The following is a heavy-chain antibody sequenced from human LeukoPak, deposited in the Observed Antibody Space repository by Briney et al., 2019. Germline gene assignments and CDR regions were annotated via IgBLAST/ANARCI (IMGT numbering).Heavy chain of an antibody. Sequence: GGPLRLSCAAPGFTFHDYAIHWVRQAPGKGLEWVSLISGDGGSTFYADSVKGRFTISRDNSKNSLYLQMNSLRSDDTALYYCARESESSGWYDYWGQGTLVTVSS. CDR2: ISGDGGST. CDR3: ARESESSGWYDY. CDR1: GFTFHDYA. V-gene: IGHV3-43*02. J-gene: IGHJ4*02. D-gene: IGHD6-19*01.